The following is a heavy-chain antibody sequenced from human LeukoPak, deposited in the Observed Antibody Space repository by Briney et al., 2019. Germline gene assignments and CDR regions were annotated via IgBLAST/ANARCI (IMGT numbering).Heavy chain of an antibody. V-gene: IGHV1-69*13. Sequence: SVKVSCKASGGTFSSYAISWVRQAPGQGLEWMGGIIPIFGTANYAQKFQDRITITADESTSTAYMELSSLRSEDTAVYYCARAEFEMATIENWFDPWGQGTLVTVSS. J-gene: IGHJ5*02. CDR3: ARAEFEMATIENWFDP. CDR2: IIPIFGTA. CDR1: GGTFSSYA. D-gene: IGHD5-24*01.